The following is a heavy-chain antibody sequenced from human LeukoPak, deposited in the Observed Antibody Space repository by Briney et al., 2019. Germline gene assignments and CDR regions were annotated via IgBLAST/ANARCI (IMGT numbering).Heavy chain of an antibody. V-gene: IGHV3-48*01. CDR2: ISVSGAI. Sequence: GGSLRLSCAASGFSLSTHSLNWVRQTPGKGLEWLSYISVSGAIHYADSVKGRFTISRDNGRNSLFLQMNRLRVGDTGVYFCATAPHGAPDYIDVWGRGTTVSVSS. CDR3: ATAPHGAPDYIDV. D-gene: IGHD3-16*01. J-gene: IGHJ6*03. CDR1: GFSLSTHS.